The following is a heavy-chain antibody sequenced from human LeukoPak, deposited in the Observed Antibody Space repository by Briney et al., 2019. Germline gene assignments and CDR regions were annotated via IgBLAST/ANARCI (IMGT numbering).Heavy chain of an antibody. CDR2: IYSGDTT. CDR1: GFTVSTNY. D-gene: IGHD4-17*01. J-gene: IGHJ4*02. V-gene: IGHV3-66*01. Sequence: GGSLRLSCAASGFTVSTNYMSWVRQAPGKGLEWVSVIYSGDTTFYADSVRGKFTISRDNSKNTVFLQMNSLRAEDTAVYYCAKDRKVYEGTYGDHDYWGQGTLVTVSS. CDR3: AKDRKVYEGTYGDHDY.